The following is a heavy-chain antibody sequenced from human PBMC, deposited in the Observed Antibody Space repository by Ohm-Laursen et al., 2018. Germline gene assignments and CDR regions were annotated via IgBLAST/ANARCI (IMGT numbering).Heavy chain of an antibody. Sequence: ASVKVSCKASGYTFTGNCLHWVRQAPGQELEWLGWINPNTGDTNYAQKFQGRVTMTRDTSISTAYMDLSSLRSDDSAVYYCARGMGSSGYNYVDYWGQGTLVIVSS. J-gene: IGHJ4*02. D-gene: IGHD3-22*01. CDR1: GYTFTGNC. V-gene: IGHV1-2*02. CDR2: INPNTGDT. CDR3: ARGMGSSGYNYVDY.